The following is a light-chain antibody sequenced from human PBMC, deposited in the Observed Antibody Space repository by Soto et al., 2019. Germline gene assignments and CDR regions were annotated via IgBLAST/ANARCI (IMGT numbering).Light chain of an antibody. J-gene: IGKJ1*01. CDR2: KAS. CDR1: QSISSW. Sequence: DIQMTQSPSTLSASVGDRVTITCRASQSISSWLAWYQQKPGKAPKLLIYKASSLDSGVPSRFSGSGSGTEFTLTISGLQPDDFGTYYCQQYNSYTRAFGQGTKVEIK. V-gene: IGKV1-5*03. CDR3: QQYNSYTRA.